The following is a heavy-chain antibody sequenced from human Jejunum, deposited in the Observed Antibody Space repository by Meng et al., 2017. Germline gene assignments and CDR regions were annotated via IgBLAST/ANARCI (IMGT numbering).Heavy chain of an antibody. V-gene: IGHV1-2*06. D-gene: IGHD2-15*01. CDR3: ARAPDYSDNWFDH. CDR2: INPDSGGT. Sequence: QVQLVQSGAAVKKPGASVKVSCKASGYTFTGYYMHWVRQTPGQGLEWMGRINPDSGGTNFAQKFQGRVTMTRDTSISTAYMELSRLTSDDTAVYYCARAPDYSDNWFDHWGQGTLVTVSS. J-gene: IGHJ5*02. CDR1: GYTFTGYY.